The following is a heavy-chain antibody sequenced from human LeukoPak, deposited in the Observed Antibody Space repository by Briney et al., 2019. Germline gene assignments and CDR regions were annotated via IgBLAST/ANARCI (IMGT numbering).Heavy chain of an antibody. J-gene: IGHJ6*02. V-gene: IGHV3-23*01. Sequence: GGSLRLSCAASGFTFSSYAMSWVRQAPGQRLEWVSAISGSGGSTYYADSVKGRFTISRDNSKNTLYLQMNSLRAEDTAVYYCAKFSRAGPDTMAYYYYGMDVWGQGTTVTVSS. CDR2: ISGSGGST. CDR3: AKFSRAGPDTMAYYYYGMDV. D-gene: IGHD5-24*01. CDR1: GFTFSSYA.